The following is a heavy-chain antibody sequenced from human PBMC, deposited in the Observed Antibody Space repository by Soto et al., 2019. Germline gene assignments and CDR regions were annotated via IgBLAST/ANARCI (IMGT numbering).Heavy chain of an antibody. CDR1: GFTFSSYG. CDR3: AKAYSSSWFADV. V-gene: IGHV3-30*18. Sequence: QVQLVESGGGVVQPGRSLRLSCAASGFTFSSYGMHRVRQAPGKGLEWVAVISYDGSNKYYADSVKGRFTISRDNSKNTLYLQMNSLRAEDTAVYYCAKAYSSSWFADVWGQGTTVTVSS. D-gene: IGHD6-13*01. CDR2: ISYDGSNK. J-gene: IGHJ6*02.